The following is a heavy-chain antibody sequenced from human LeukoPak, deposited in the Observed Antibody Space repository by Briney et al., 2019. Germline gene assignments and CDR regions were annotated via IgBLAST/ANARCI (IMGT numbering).Heavy chain of an antibody. V-gene: IGHV3-53*01. CDR2: IYSGGTT. CDR3: AKGPTYYDFWSGYLIPYYYYGMDV. D-gene: IGHD3-3*01. CDR1: GFTVSSNY. Sequence: GGSLRLSCAASGFTVSSNYMSWVRRAPGKGLEWVSVIYSGGTTYYADSVKGRFTISRDNSKNTLYLQMNSLRAEDTAVYYCAKGPTYYDFWSGYLIPYYYYGMDVWGQGTTVTVSS. J-gene: IGHJ6*02.